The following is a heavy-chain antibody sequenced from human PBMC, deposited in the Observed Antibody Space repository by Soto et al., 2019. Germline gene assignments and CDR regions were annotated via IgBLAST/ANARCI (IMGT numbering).Heavy chain of an antibody. CDR1: GFTFSSYG. J-gene: IGHJ6*02. CDR3: AKDRDPYDFWSARDYYYGMDV. CDR2: ISYDGSNK. V-gene: IGHV3-30*18. D-gene: IGHD3-3*01. Sequence: GGSLRLSCAASGFTFSSYGMHWVRQAPGKGLEWVAVISYDGSNKYYADSVKGRFTISRDNSKNTLYLQMNSLRAEDTAVYYCAKDRDPYDFWSARDYYYGMDVWGQGTTVTVSS.